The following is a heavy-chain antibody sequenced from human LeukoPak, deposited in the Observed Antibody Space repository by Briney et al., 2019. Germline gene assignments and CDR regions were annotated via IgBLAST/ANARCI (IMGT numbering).Heavy chain of an antibody. D-gene: IGHD3-22*01. CDR1: GITLSNYG. CDR3: AKRGVVIRVILVGFHKEAYYFDS. J-gene: IGHJ4*02. CDR2: ISGSGGGT. Sequence: GGSLRRSCAVSGITLSNYGMSWVRQAPGKGLEWVAGISGSGGGTNYADSVKGRFTISRDNPKNTLYLQMNSLRAEDTAVYFCAKRGVVIRVILVGFHKEAYYFDSWGQGALVTASS. V-gene: IGHV3-23*01.